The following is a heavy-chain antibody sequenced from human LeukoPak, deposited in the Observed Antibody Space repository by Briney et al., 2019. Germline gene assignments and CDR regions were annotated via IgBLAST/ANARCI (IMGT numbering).Heavy chain of an antibody. J-gene: IGHJ6*03. CDR3: ARPQNFLGYFNMDV. CDR1: GGSSSEYY. D-gene: IGHD2/OR15-2a*01. CDR2: INHSGST. Sequence: SETLSLTCAVYGGSSSEYYWSWFRQPPGKGLEWIGEINHSGSTNYNPSLKSRVTITVDTSKNQFSLRLSSVTAADTAVYYCARPQNFLGYFNMDVWGKGTSVTVSS. V-gene: IGHV4-34*01.